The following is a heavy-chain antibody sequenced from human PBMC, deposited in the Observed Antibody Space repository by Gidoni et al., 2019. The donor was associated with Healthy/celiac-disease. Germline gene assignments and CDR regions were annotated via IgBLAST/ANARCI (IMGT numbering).Heavy chain of an antibody. J-gene: IGHJ4*02. Sequence: EVQLLESGGGLVQPVGSLRLSCAASGFTFSSYAMSWVRQAPGKGLEWGSASSGSGGSTYYADAVKGRFTISRDNSKNTLYLQMNSLRAEDTAVYYCAKHAVTTIRAFDYWGQGALVTVSS. CDR1: GFTFSSYA. V-gene: IGHV3-23*01. CDR2: SSGSGGST. D-gene: IGHD4-17*01. CDR3: AKHAVTTIRAFDY.